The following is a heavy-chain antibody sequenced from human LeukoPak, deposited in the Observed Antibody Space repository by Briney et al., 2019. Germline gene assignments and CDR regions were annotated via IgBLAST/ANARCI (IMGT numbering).Heavy chain of an antibody. J-gene: IGHJ5*02. CDR1: GFTFSSYG. CDR2: IRYDGSNK. V-gene: IGHV3-30*02. D-gene: IGHD3-3*01. CDR3: AKVAYYDFWSGYSPFDP. Sequence: GRSLRLSCAASGFTFSSYGMHWVRQAPGKGLEWVAFIRYDGSNKYYADSVKGRFTISRDNSKNTLYLQMNSLRAEDTAVYYCAKVAYYDFWSGYSPFDPWGQGTLVTVSS.